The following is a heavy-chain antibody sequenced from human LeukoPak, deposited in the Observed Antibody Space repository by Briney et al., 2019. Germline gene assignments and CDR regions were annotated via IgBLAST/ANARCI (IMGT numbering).Heavy chain of an antibody. V-gene: IGHV5-51*01. CDR2: IYPGDSDT. Sequence: GESLKISCKGSGYRFTSDWIGWVRQMPGKGLEWMGIIYPGDSDTRYSPSFQGQVTISADKSVNTAYLQWSSLKASDTAMYYCARLLTGWSFWFDPWGQGTLVTVSS. CDR1: GYRFTSDW. J-gene: IGHJ5*02. D-gene: IGHD3-9*01. CDR3: ARLLTGWSFWFDP.